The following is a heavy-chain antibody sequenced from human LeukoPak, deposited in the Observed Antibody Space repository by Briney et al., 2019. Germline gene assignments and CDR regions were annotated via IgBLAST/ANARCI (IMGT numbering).Heavy chain of an antibody. CDR3: ARDVGKIQDY. J-gene: IGHJ4*02. Sequence: GGSLRLSCAASGFTFSSYSMNWVRQAPGKGLEWVSSISSSSSYIYYADSVKGRFTISRDNAKNTLYLQMNSLRAEDTAVYYCARDVGKIQDYWGQGTLVTVSS. D-gene: IGHD7-27*01. CDR2: ISSSSSYI. CDR1: GFTFSSYS. V-gene: IGHV3-21*01.